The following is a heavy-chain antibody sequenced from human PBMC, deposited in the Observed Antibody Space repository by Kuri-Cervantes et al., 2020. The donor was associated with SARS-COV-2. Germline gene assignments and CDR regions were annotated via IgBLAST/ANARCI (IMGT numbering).Heavy chain of an antibody. CDR1: GFTVSINY. V-gene: IGHV3-53*01. Sequence: GGSLRLSCAASGFTVSINYMSWVRQAPGKGLEWVSVIYSGGSTYYADSVKGRFTISRDNSKNTLYLQMNSLRAEDTAVYYCASGPGILWFGDDYWGQGTLVTVSS. J-gene: IGHJ4*02. D-gene: IGHD3-10*01. CDR2: IYSGGST. CDR3: ASGPGILWFGDDY.